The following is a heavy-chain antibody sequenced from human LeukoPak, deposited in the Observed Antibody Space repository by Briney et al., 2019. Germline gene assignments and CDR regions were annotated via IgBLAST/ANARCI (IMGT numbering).Heavy chain of an antibody. D-gene: IGHD3-22*01. CDR1: GGSISSGGYS. CDR2: IYHSGST. V-gene: IGHV4-30-2*01. J-gene: IGHJ4*02. CDR3: ARDAYYYDSSGYYRAYYFDY. Sequence: SQTLSLTCAVSGGSISSGGYSWSWIRQPPGKGLEWIGYIYHSGSTYYNPSLKSRVTISVDRSKNQFSLNLSSVTAADTAVYYCARDAYYYDSSGYYRAYYFDYWGQGTLVTVSS.